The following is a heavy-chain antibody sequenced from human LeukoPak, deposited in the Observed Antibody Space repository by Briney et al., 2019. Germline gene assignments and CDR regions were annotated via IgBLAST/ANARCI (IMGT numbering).Heavy chain of an antibody. V-gene: IGHV1-18*01. J-gene: IGHJ4*02. CDR3: ARDLYSSSSGGDY. D-gene: IGHD6-6*01. CDR1: GYTFTNYD. CDR2: ISTYNGDT. Sequence: ASVKVSCKASGYTFTNYDISWVRQAPGQGLEWMGWISTYNGDTNYAQKLQGRVSTTTDTSTSTAYMELGNLTSDDTAVYYCARDLYSSSSGGDYWGQGTLVTVSS.